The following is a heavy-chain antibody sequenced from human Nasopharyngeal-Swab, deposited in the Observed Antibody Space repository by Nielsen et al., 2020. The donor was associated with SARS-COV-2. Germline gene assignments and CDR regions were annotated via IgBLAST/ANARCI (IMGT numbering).Heavy chain of an antibody. CDR3: ARSPGWQQLGGGLGYFDY. Sequence: SRQPTGKGLEWVSHISSSSSYTNHADSVKGRFTISKDNAKNSLYLQMNSLRAEDTAVYYCARSPGWQQLGGGLGYFDYWGQGTLVIVSS. D-gene: IGHD6-13*01. J-gene: IGHJ4*02. V-gene: IGHV3-11*03. CDR2: ISSSSSYT.